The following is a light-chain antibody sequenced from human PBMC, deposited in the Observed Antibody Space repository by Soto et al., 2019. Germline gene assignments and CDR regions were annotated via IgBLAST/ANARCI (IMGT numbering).Light chain of an antibody. CDR1: QSVSSSY. V-gene: IGKV3-20*01. J-gene: IGKJ5*01. Sequence: ELVLPQSPGTLSLSPGERTTLYCRASQSVSSSYLAWSQQTPGQAPRLLIYGASSRATGIPDRFSGSGSGTDFTLTISSLEPEDFAVYYCEQYGSSPSITFGQGTRLEIK. CDR2: GAS. CDR3: EQYGSSPSIT.